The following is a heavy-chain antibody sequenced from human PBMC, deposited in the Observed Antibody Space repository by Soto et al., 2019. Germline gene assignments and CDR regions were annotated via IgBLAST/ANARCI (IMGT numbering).Heavy chain of an antibody. J-gene: IGHJ4*02. CDR1: GGSISSYY. CDR3: ARGRGFGEHYFDS. CDR2: IYHTGSS. V-gene: IGHV4-59*01. D-gene: IGHD3-10*01. Sequence: QVQLQESGPGLVKPSETLSITCTVSGGSISSYYWSWIRQPPGLGLEWIGYIYHTGSSNYNPSLKSRVTISVDTSKNQFSLKLSSVTAADTAVYYCARGRGFGEHYFDSWGQGTLVTASS.